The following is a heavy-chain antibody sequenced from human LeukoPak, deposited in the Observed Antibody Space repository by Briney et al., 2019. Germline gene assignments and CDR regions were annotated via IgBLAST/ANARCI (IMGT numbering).Heavy chain of an antibody. V-gene: IGHV4-59*12. CDR3: ARFYDSSGQDY. J-gene: IGHJ4*02. Sequence: SETLSLTCTVSGGSISSYYWSWIRQPPGKGLEWIGYIYYSGSTNYNPSLKSRVTISVDTSKNQFSLKLSSVTAADTAVYYCARFYDSSGQDYWGQGTLVTVSS. CDR1: GGSISSYY. CDR2: IYYSGST. D-gene: IGHD3-22*01.